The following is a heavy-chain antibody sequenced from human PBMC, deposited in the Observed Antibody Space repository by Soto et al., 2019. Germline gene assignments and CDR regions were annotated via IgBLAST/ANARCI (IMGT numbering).Heavy chain of an antibody. V-gene: IGHV3-21*01. Sequence: GGSLRLSCAASGFTFSSYSMNWVRQAPGKGLEWVSSISSSSSYIYYADSVKGRFTISRENAKNSLYLQMNSLRAEDTAVYYCARDPEPEAVESYWFDPWGQGTLVTVSS. J-gene: IGHJ5*02. D-gene: IGHD2-15*01. CDR3: ARDPEPEAVESYWFDP. CDR2: ISSSSSYI. CDR1: GFTFSSYS.